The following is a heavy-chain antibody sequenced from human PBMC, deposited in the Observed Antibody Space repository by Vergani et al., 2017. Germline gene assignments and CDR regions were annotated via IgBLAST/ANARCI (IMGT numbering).Heavy chain of an antibody. D-gene: IGHD6-13*01. CDR2: ISGSGGST. Sequence: VQLLESGGGLVQPGGSLRLSCAASGFTFSSYAMSWVRQAPGKGLEWVSAISGSGGSTYYADSVKGRFTISRDNSKNTLYLQMNSLRAEDTAVYYCASQMYSSSWFDPWGQGTLVTVSS. CDR3: ASQMYSSSWFDP. CDR1: GFTFSSYA. J-gene: IGHJ5*02. V-gene: IGHV3-23*01.